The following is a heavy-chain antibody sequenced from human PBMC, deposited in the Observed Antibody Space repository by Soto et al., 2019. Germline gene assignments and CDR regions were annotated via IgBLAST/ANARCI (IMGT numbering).Heavy chain of an antibody. V-gene: IGHV4-59*01. J-gene: IGHJ4*02. Sequence: SETLSLTCTVSGGSISSYYWSWIRQPPGKGLEWIGYIYYSGSTNYNPSLKSRVTISVDTSKNQFSLKLSSVTAADTAVYYCARSRSRDYENFDYWGQGTLVTVSS. CDR1: GGSISSYY. CDR2: IYYSGST. D-gene: IGHD3-16*01. CDR3: ARSRSRDYENFDY.